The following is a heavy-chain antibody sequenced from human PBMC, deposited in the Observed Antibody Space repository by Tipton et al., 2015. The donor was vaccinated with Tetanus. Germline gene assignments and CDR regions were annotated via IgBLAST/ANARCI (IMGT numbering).Heavy chain of an antibody. CDR3: AREDGGPTLDYFDS. CDR1: GFTFTRYA. J-gene: IGHJ4*02. CDR2: ITFDGSTK. D-gene: IGHD3-16*01. Sequence: SLRLSCAASGFTFTRYAMHWVRQAPGKGLEWVAVITFDGSTKYYADSVKGRFTLSRDNSQNTLYLQMNSLKVEDTAVYYCAREDGGPTLDYFDSWSQGALVIVSS. V-gene: IGHV3-30-3*01.